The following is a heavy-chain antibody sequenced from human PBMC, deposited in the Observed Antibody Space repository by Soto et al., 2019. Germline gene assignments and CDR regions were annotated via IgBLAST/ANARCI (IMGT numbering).Heavy chain of an antibody. V-gene: IGHV4-61*01. D-gene: IGHD2-21*02. J-gene: IGHJ5*02. CDR1: GGSVSSGSYY. CDR2: IYYSGST. CDR3: ARDRILAYCGGDCPGYNWFDP. Sequence: SETLSLTCTVSGGSVSSGSYYWSWIRQPPGKGLEWIGYIYYSGSTNYNPSLKSRVTISVDTSKNQFSLKLSSVTAADTAVYYCARDRILAYCGGDCPGYNWFDPWGQGTLVTVSS.